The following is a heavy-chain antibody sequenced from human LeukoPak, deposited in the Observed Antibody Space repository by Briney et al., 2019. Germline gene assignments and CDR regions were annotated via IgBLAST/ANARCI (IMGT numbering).Heavy chain of an antibody. CDR1: GYSFTTYW. J-gene: IGHJ4*02. V-gene: IGHV5-51*01. Sequence: GESLKISCKGSGYSFTTYWIGWVRQMPGKGLEWMGIIHPDDSDTRYSPSFQGQVTISVDKSISTAYLQWNSLRASDTAMYYCARRYYQRSVTSNYFDYWGQGTLVTVSS. CDR2: IHPDDSDT. CDR3: ARRYYQRSVTSNYFDY. D-gene: IGHD3-10*01.